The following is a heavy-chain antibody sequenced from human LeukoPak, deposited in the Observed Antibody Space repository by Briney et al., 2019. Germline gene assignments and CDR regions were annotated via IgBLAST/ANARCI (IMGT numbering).Heavy chain of an antibody. CDR1: GFTFSSYA. Sequence: GALRLSCAASGFTFSSYAMSGVRQAPGKGLEWVSAISVSGGSTYYADSVKGRFTISRDNSKNTLYLQMNSLRGEDTAVYYCARGDCSSNSCYAVYWGQGTLVTVSS. V-gene: IGHV3-23*01. CDR3: ARGDCSSNSCYAVY. J-gene: IGHJ4*02. CDR2: ISVSGGST. D-gene: IGHD2-2*01.